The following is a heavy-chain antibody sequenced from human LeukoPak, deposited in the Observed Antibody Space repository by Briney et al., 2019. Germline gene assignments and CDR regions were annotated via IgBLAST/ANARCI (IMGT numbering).Heavy chain of an antibody. V-gene: IGHV3-33*01. J-gene: IGHJ6*02. Sequence: GGSLRHSCAASGFTFSSYGMHWVRQAPGKGLEWVAVIWYDGSNKYYADSVKGRFTISRDNAKNSLYLQMNSLRAEDTAVYYCARDTMVVTATPPYYYYYGMDVWGQGTTVTVSS. D-gene: IGHD2-21*02. CDR1: GFTFSSYG. CDR3: ARDTMVVTATPPYYYYYGMDV. CDR2: IWYDGSNK.